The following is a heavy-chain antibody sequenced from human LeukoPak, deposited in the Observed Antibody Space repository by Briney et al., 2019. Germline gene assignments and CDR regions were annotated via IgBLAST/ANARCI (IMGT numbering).Heavy chain of an antibody. V-gene: IGHV3-30*18. D-gene: IGHD3-3*01. J-gene: IGHJ6*02. CDR3: AKALNDFWSGYNYYGMDV. Sequence: PGGSLRLSCAASGFTFSGYGMHWVRQAPGKGLEWVAVISYDGSNKYYADSVKGRFTISRDNSKNTLYLQMNSLRAEDTAVYYCAKALNDFWSGYNYYGMDVWGQGTTVTVSS. CDR1: GFTFSGYG. CDR2: ISYDGSNK.